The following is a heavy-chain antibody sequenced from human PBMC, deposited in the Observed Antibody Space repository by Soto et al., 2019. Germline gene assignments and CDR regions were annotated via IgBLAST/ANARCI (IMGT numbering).Heavy chain of an antibody. CDR2: IYYSGST. V-gene: IGHV4-59*01. CDR1: GGSISSYY. CDR3: ARGVTMVRGVIMGSWFDP. D-gene: IGHD3-10*01. Sequence: PSETLSLTCTVSGGSISSYYWSWIRQPPGKGLEWIGYIYYSGSTNYNPSLKSRVTISVDTSKNQFSLKLSSVTDADTAVYYCARGVTMVRGVIMGSWFDPWGQGTLVTVS. J-gene: IGHJ5*02.